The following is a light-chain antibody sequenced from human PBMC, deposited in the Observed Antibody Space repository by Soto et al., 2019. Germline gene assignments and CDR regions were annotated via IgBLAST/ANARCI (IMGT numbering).Light chain of an antibody. CDR2: GPS. J-gene: IGKJ1*01. V-gene: IGKV3-15*01. CDR3: HQYNDWPPA. Sequence: EIVVTQSSATLSVSPGERATLSCRASQSVSNNLAWYQQKPGQAPRLLIYGPSTRASGIPARFSGSGYGREFTLTISSLQSEDYGIYYCHQYNDWPPAFGQGTKLEIK. CDR1: QSVSNN.